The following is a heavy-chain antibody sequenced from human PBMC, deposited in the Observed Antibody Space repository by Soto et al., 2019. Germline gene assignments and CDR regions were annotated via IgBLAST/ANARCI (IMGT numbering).Heavy chain of an antibody. D-gene: IGHD6-25*01. V-gene: IGHV3-30*18. CDR2: ISYDGSNK. J-gene: IGHJ6*02. CDR1: GFTFSSYG. Sequence: PGGSLGLSCAASGFTFSSYGMHWVRQAPGKGLEWVAVISYDGSNKYYADSVKGRFTISRDNSKNTLYLQMNSLRAEDTAVYYCAKGDSSGYYYYGMDVWGQGTTVTVSS. CDR3: AKGDSSGYYYYGMDV.